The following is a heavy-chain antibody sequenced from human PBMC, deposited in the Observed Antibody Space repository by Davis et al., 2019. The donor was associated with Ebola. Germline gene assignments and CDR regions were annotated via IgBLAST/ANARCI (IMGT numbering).Heavy chain of an antibody. CDR1: GFILTNYA. Sequence: ASVKVSCKASGFILTNYAIHWVRQAPGQRLEWMGWVHGGNGNTKYSQRFQGRVTITTDTSASTVYLDLTSLRSDDTAVFYCARASFGYNSGWYADYWGPGSLVPVSS. CDR2: VHGGNGNT. V-gene: IGHV1-3*01. D-gene: IGHD6-19*01. CDR3: ARASFGYNSGWYADY. J-gene: IGHJ4*02.